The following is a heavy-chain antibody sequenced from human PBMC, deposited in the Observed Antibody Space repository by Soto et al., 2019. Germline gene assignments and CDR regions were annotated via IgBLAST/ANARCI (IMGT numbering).Heavy chain of an antibody. D-gene: IGHD6-13*01. V-gene: IGHV3-48*01. CDR1: GFNCSFCA. CDR3: ARDQGIAAAATLPGP. CDR2: ISSSSSTI. J-gene: IGHJ5*02. Sequence: GGSMRLSCAASGFNCSFCAMNWVRQAPGKGLEWVSYISSSSSTIYYADSVKGRFTISRDNAKNSLYLQMNSLRAEDTAVYYCARDQGIAAAATLPGPWGQGTLVTGSS.